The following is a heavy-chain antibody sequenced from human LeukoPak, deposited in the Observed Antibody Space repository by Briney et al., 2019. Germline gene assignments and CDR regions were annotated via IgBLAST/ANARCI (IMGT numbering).Heavy chain of an antibody. Sequence: GGSLRLSCAASGFTFSDYYMSWIRQAPGKGLEWVAVISYDGSNKYYADSVKGRFTISRDNSKNTLYLQMNSLRAEDTAVYYCAKDYDFWSGYYTGHYYYYGMDVWGQGTTVTVSS. CDR2: ISYDGSNK. J-gene: IGHJ6*02. CDR1: GFTFSDYY. CDR3: AKDYDFWSGYYTGHYYYYGMDV. D-gene: IGHD3-3*01. V-gene: IGHV3-30*18.